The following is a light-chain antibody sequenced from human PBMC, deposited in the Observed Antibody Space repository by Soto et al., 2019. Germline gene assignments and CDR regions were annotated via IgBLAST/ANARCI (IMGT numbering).Light chain of an antibody. CDR1: QSLLHSNGNNY. J-gene: IGKJ5*01. CDR2: EVS. V-gene: IGKV2D-29*01. Sequence: EIVMTQSPLSLPVTPGEPASISYRSIQSLLHSNGNNYLDWYLQKPGQPPQLLIYEVSNRFSRVPDRFSGSGSGTDFTLRISRVEAEDVGIYYCMQRIQLPPNTFGQGTRLEIK. CDR3: MQRIQLPPNT.